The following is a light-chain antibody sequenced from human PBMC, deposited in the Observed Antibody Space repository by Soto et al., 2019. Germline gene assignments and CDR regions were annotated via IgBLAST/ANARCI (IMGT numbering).Light chain of an antibody. V-gene: IGKV1-39*01. Sequence: DIQMTQSPSSLSAFVGDRVTIACRASQTISTYLKWYQQKPGKAPNLLIYGASNLQRGVPSRFSGSGSGTDFTRTINSLQPEDAASYYCQQSYYTPPTFGQGPKVEIK. J-gene: IGKJ1*01. CDR1: QTISTY. CDR3: QQSYYTPPT. CDR2: GAS.